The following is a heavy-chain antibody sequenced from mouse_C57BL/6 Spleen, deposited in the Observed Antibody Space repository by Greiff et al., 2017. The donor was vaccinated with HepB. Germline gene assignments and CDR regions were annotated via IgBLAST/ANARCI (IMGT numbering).Heavy chain of an antibody. CDR2: INPSTGGT. Sequence: VQLQQSGPELVKPGASVKISCTASGYSFTGYYMNWVKQSPEKSLEWIGEINPSTGGTTYNQKFKAKATLTVDKSSSTAYMQLKSLTSEDSAVYYCARAEGLYAMDYWGQGTSVTVSS. CDR1: GYSFTGYY. V-gene: IGHV1-42*01. CDR3: ARAEGLYAMDY. J-gene: IGHJ4*01. D-gene: IGHD3-3*01.